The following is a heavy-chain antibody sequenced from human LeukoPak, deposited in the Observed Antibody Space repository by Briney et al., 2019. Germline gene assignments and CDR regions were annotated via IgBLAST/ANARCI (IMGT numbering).Heavy chain of an antibody. V-gene: IGHV2-26*01. J-gene: IGHJ4*02. CDR2: IFSNDEK. D-gene: IGHD3-3*01. CDR3: ARGYYDFWSGRRNFDY. CDR1: GFSLSNARMG. Sequence: SGPTLVNPTETLTLTCTVSGFSLSNARMGVSWIRQPPGKALEWLAHIFSNDEKSYSRSLKSRLTISKDTSKSRVVLTMTNMDPVDTATYYCARGYYDFWSGRRNFDYWGQGTLVTVSS.